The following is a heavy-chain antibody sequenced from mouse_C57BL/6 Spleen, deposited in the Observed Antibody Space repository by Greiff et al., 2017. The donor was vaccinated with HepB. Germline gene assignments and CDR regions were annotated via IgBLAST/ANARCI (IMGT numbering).Heavy chain of an antibody. D-gene: IGHD1-1*01. CDR2: IHPNSGST. CDR1: GYTFTSYW. J-gene: IGHJ1*03. Sequence: QVQLQQPGAELVKPGASVKLSCKASGYTFTSYWMHWVKQRPGQGLEWIGMIHPNSGSTNYNEKFKSKATLTVDKSSSTAYMQLSSLTSEDSAVYYCARYGSSPRDYWYFDVWGTGSTVTVSS. CDR3: ARYGSSPRDYWYFDV. V-gene: IGHV1-64*01.